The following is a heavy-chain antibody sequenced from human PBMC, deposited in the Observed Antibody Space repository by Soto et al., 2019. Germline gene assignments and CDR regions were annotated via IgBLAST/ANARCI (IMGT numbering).Heavy chain of an antibody. D-gene: IGHD3-3*01. CDR3: ARDLTGITIFGVVRGFDP. CDR1: GYTFTSYY. Sequence: ASVKVSCKASGYTFTSYYMHWVRQAPGQGLEWMGIINPSGGSTSYAQKFQGRVTMTRDTSTSTVYVELSSLRSEDTAVYYCARDLTGITIFGVVRGFDPWGQGTLVTVSS. J-gene: IGHJ5*02. CDR2: INPSGGST. V-gene: IGHV1-46*01.